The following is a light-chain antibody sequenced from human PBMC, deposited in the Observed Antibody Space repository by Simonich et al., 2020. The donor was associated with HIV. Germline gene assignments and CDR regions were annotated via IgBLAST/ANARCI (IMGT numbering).Light chain of an antibody. Sequence: DIQMTQSPSSLSASVGDRVTSNCRASHSISTYLNWYPQKPGKAPKLLIYAASSLQSGVPSRFSGSGSGTDFTLTISSLQPEDFATYYCQQSYSTPYTFGQGTKLEIK. CDR2: AAS. CDR1: HSISTY. CDR3: QQSYSTPYT. J-gene: IGKJ2*01. V-gene: IGKV1-39*01.